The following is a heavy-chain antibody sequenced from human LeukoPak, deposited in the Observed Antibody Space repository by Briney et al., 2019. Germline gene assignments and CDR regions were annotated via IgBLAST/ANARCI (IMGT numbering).Heavy chain of an antibody. D-gene: IGHD3-3*01. CDR3: ARHDVTIFGVVSATHFDY. Sequence: SETLSLTCTVSGGSISSSSYYWGWIRQPPGKGLEWIGSIYYSGSTYYNPSLKSRVTISVDTSKSQFSLKLNSVTAADTAVYYCARHDVTIFGVVSATHFDYWGQGTLVTVSS. V-gene: IGHV4-39*01. CDR2: IYYSGST. CDR1: GGSISSSSYY. J-gene: IGHJ4*02.